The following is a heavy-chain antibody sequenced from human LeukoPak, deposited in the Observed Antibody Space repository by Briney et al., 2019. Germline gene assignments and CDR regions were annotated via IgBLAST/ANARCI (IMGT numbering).Heavy chain of an antibody. CDR2: IKQDGIEK. Sequence: TGGSLRLSCAASGFTFSNYWMSWVRQAPGKGLEWVAKIKQDGIEKYYVDSVKGRFTISRDNAKNSLYLQMNSLRAEDTAVYYCASLGGMVTKVEYFFDYWGQGTLVTVSS. D-gene: IGHD2-21*02. CDR3: ASLGGMVTKVEYFFDY. J-gene: IGHJ4*02. V-gene: IGHV3-7*01. CDR1: GFTFSNYW.